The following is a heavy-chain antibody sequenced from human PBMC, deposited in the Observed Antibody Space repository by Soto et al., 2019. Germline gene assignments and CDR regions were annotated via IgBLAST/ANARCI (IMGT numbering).Heavy chain of an antibody. CDR1: GFTFSDYY. J-gene: IGHJ4*02. Sequence: PGGSLRLSCAASGFTFSDYYMNWIRQAPGKGLEWVSYISSSSSHTNYAESVKGRFTISRDNAKNSLYLQMNSLRVEDTAVYYCASTYGGNSGPYWGQGTLVTVSS. CDR3: ASTYGGNSGPY. CDR2: ISSSSSHT. V-gene: IGHV3-11*03. D-gene: IGHD4-17*01.